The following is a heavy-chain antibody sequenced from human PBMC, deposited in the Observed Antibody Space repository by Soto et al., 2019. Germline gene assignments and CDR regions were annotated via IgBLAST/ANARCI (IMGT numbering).Heavy chain of an antibody. V-gene: IGHV3-48*03. J-gene: IGHJ6*02. CDR2: ISSSGSTI. D-gene: IGHD3-22*01. Sequence: GGSLRLSCAASGFTFSTYEMNWVRQAPGKGLEWVSYISSSGSTIYYADSVKGRFTISRDNAKNSLYMKMNSLRAEDTALYYCARDTSLVGGREDSHIYYSWYFYGMDVWGQGTTVTSP. CDR3: ARDTSLVGGREDSHIYYSWYFYGMDV. CDR1: GFTFSTYE.